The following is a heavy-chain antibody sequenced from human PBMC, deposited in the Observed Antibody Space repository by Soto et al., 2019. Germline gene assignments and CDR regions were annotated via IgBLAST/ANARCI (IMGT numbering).Heavy chain of an antibody. CDR2: IGSKGETYAT. V-gene: IGHV3-73*01. Sequence: EVQLVESGGALFRPGGSRKFSCAASGSPFGPLALKWAPQPPGRGREWLGRIGSKGETYATAYAASVKGRSTISRDDSKNTAYRQMNSLESEDTAVYYCSRDDSDWFFNWGRGTLVTVSS. J-gene: IGHJ4*02. D-gene: IGHD3-9*01. CDR3: SRDDSDWFFN. CDR1: GSPFGPLA.